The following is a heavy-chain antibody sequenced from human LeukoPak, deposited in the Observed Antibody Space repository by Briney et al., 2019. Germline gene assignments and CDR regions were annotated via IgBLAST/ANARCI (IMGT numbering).Heavy chain of an antibody. V-gene: IGHV3-30*02. CDR3: AKDPRTAAMVGYFDY. J-gene: IGHJ4*02. CDR1: GFTFSSYG. CDR2: IRYDGSNK. D-gene: IGHD2-2*01. Sequence: GGSLRLSCAASGFTFSSYGMHWVRQAPGKGLEWVAFIRYDGSNKYYADSVKGRFTISRDNSKNTLYLQMNSLRAEDTAVYYCAKDPRTAAMVGYFDYWGQGTLVTVSS.